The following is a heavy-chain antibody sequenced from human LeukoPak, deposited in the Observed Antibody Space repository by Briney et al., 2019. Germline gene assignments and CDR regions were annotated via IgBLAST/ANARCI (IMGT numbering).Heavy chain of an antibody. CDR2: MNPNSGNT. D-gene: IGHD6-13*01. CDR1: GYTFTTYD. V-gene: IGHV1-8*02. J-gene: IGHJ3*02. CDR3: AKSGYSSNLEAFDI. Sequence: GASVKVSCKASGYTFTTYDINWVRQATGQGLEWMGWMNPNSGNTGYAQKFQGRVTMTRNTSISTAYMELSSLRSEDTAVYYCAKSGYSSNLEAFDIWGQGTMVTVSS.